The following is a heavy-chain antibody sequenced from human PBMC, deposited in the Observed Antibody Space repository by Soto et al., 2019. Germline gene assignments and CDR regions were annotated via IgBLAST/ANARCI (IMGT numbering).Heavy chain of an antibody. CDR1: GGSFSGYY. D-gene: IGHD2-15*01. CDR2: INHSGST. CDR3: ARGRDIVVVVAATYYYYYYMDV. V-gene: IGHV4-34*01. J-gene: IGHJ6*03. Sequence: SETLSLTCAVYGGSFSGYYWSWIRQPPGKGLEWIGEINHSGSTNYNPSLKSRVTISVDTSKNQFSLKLSSVTAADTAVYYCARGRDIVVVVAATYYYYYYMDVWGKGTTVTLSS.